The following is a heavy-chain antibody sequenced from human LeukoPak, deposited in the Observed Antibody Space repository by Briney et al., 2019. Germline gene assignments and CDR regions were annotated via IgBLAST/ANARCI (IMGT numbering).Heavy chain of an antibody. V-gene: IGHV3-30*14. CDR1: GFTFSTYA. J-gene: IGHJ2*01. CDR3: ARDAGAVAGTTYWYFDL. D-gene: IGHD6-19*01. Sequence: PGRSLTLSCAASGFTFSTYAIHWVRQAPGRGLEWVSYISYDGITKYYADSVKGRFTISRDNSENILYIQMNSLRVEDTAVYYCARDAGAVAGTTYWYFDLWGRGTLVIVSS. CDR2: ISYDGITK.